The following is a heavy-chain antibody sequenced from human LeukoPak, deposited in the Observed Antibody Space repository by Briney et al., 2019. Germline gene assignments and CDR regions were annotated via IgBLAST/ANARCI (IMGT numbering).Heavy chain of an antibody. CDR2: INPNSGGT. D-gene: IGHD3-22*01. V-gene: IGHV1-2*06. J-gene: IGHJ4*02. Sequence: GASVKVSCKASGYTFTGYYMHWVRQAPGQGLEWMGRINPNSGGTNYAQKFQGRVTMTRDTSISTAYMELSRLRSDDTAVYYCARVFKDYYDSSGYSIFDYWGQGTLVTVSS. CDR3: ARVFKDYYDSSGYSIFDY. CDR1: GYTFTGYY.